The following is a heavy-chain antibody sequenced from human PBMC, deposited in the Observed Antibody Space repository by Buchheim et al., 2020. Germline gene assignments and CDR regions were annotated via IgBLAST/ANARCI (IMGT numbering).Heavy chain of an antibody. CDR1: GFTFSSYS. V-gene: IGHV3-48*01. D-gene: IGHD2-21*01. CDR2: ISSSSSTI. J-gene: IGHJ4*02. Sequence: EVQLVESGGGLVQPGGSLRLSCAASGFTFSSYSMNWVRQAPGKGLEWVSYISSSSSTIYYADSVKGRFTISRDNAKNSLYLQMNSRRAEDTAVYYCASVGDTEYFDYWGQGTL. CDR3: ASVGDTEYFDY.